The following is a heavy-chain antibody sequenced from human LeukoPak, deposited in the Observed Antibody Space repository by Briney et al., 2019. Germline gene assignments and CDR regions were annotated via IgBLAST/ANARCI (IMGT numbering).Heavy chain of an antibody. V-gene: IGHV1-69*04. CDR1: GGTFSTSG. CDR3: ASDKDRPRYGNSWNTEAYYHYYGLDL. CDR2: FIPFLGIA. J-gene: IGHJ6*04. Sequence: GASVKVSCKASGGTFSTSGISWVRQAPGQGLEWMGRFIPFLGIADYAQEFQGRVTITADKSTSTAYMELSSLRSEDTAVYYCASDKDRPRYGNSWNTEAYYHYYGLDLWGKGTTVTVSS. D-gene: IGHD5-18*01.